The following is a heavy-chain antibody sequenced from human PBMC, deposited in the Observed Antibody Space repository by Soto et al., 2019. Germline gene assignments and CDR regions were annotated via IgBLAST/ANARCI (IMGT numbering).Heavy chain of an antibody. CDR3: ARGDYGTGGYPFPYFDY. CDR1: GYSFTGYY. D-gene: IGHD2-8*02. Sequence: HEHLVQSGAEVKRPGASLKVSCKASGYSFTGYYIHWVRQAPGQGLEWMGWINPDSGATNYAQNFQGRVTLTSDTSISPASMVLTSLTSDDTAVYYCARGDYGTGGYPFPYFDYWGQGTLVIVSS. J-gene: IGHJ4*02. CDR2: INPDSGAT. V-gene: IGHV1-2*02.